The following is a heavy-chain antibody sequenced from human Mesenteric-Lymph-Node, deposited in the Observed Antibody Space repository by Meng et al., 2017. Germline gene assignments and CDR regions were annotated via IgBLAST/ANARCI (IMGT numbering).Heavy chain of an antibody. CDR3: ARGRYASVGFDY. CDR2: IKNDGSST. V-gene: IGHV3-74*01. J-gene: IGHJ4*02. CDR1: GFTFNSYW. Sequence: EVQVVESGGGLVQPWGSLRLSCAASGFTFNSYWMHWVRQGPGKGLVWVSQIKNDGSSTDYADSVKGRFTISRDNAKNMLYLQMNSLRAEDTAVYYCARGRYASVGFDYWGQGTLVTVSS. D-gene: IGHD2-2*01.